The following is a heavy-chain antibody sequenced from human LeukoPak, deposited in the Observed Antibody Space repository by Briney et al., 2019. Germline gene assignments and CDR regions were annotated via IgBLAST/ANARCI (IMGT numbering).Heavy chain of an antibody. CDR3: ARGPLVGASSDY. J-gene: IGHJ4*02. D-gene: IGHD1-26*01. CDR2: INQHGSDG. V-gene: IGHV3-7*01. Sequence: PGGSLRLSCAASGFTFSDYWMSWVRQTPGKGLEWVANINQHGSDGYSVDSVRGRFTISRDNAKNSLYLQMNSLRVEDTAVYYCARGPLVGASSDYWGPGTLVTVSS. CDR1: GFTFSDYW.